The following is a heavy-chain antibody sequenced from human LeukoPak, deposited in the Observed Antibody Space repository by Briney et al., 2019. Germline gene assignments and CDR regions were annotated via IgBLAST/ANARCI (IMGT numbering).Heavy chain of an antibody. V-gene: IGHV4-34*01. CDR1: GGSFSGYY. J-gene: IGHJ6*03. D-gene: IGHD2-2*01. Sequence: SETLSLTGAVYGGSFSGYYWSWIRQPPGKGLEWIGEINHSGSTNYNPSLKSRVTISVDTSKNQFSLKLSSVTAADTAVYYCARGLYCSSTSCYGYYYYMDVWGKGTTVTVSS. CDR2: INHSGST. CDR3: ARGLYCSSTSCYGYYYYMDV.